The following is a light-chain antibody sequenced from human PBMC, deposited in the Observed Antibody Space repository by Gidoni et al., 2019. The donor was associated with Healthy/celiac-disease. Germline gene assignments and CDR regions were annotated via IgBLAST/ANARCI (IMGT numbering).Light chain of an antibody. J-gene: IGLJ2*01. CDR2: SNT. V-gene: IGLV1-44*01. CDR1: SSSIGSNT. CDR3: AAWDDSLNGVV. Sequence: QSVLTQPPSASGTPGQGVTISCSGSSSSIGSNTVNWYQQLPGTAPKLLIYSNTQRPSGVPDRFSGSKSGTSASLAISGLQSEDEADYYCAAWDDSLNGVVFGGGTKLTVL.